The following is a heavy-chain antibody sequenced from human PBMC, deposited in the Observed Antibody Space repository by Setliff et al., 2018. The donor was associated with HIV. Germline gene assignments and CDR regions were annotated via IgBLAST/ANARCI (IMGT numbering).Heavy chain of an antibody. CDR2: ISSDGRST. CDR3: VRGKQNGVATYGLDI. Sequence: GGSLRLSCAASGFTFSSFWMHWVRQAPGKGLMWVSRISSDGRSTDYADSVKGRFTVSRDSAKNTLSLQTDSLRPDDTAVYYCVRGKQNGVATYGLDIWGQGTMVTVSS. D-gene: IGHD2-8*01. CDR1: GFTFSSFW. J-gene: IGHJ3*02. V-gene: IGHV3-74*01.